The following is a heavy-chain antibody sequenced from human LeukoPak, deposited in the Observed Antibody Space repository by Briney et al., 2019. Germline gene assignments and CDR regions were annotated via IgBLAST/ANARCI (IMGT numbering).Heavy chain of an antibody. CDR2: TPYHGVSR. CDR3: AKDRHGVYVSDY. CDR1: GFIFGSYG. V-gene: IGHV3-30*02. Sequence: GGSLRLSCAASGFIFGSYGMHWVRQAPDKGLEWVAFTPYHGVSRYYAESVKGRFTISRDNSKNTLYLQINSLKIEDTAVYHCAKDRHGVYVSDYWGQGTLVIVSS. D-gene: IGHD5/OR15-5a*01. J-gene: IGHJ4*02.